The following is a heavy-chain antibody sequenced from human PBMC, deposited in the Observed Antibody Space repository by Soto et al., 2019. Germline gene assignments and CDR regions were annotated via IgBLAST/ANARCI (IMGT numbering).Heavy chain of an antibody. CDR2: IIPIFGTA. CDR1: GGTFSSYA. CDR3: ARDRAGYCSGGSCQPYYFYGMDV. Sequence: SVKVSCKASGGTFSSYAISWVRQAPGQGLEWMGGIIPIFGTANYAQKFQGRVTITADESTSTAYMELSSLRSEDTAVYYCARDRAGYCSGGSCQPYYFYGMDVWGQGTTVTVSS. V-gene: IGHV1-69*13. D-gene: IGHD2-15*01. J-gene: IGHJ6*02.